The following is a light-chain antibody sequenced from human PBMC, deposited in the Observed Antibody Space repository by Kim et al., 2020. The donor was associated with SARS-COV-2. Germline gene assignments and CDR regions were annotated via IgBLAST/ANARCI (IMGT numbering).Light chain of an antibody. CDR1: QSVSAN. V-gene: IGKV3-15*01. CDR2: NTL. Sequence: EIVMTQSPATLSVSPGERATLSCRASQSVSANLDCYQQKPGQAPRLLIHNTLTKATGIPARSSSRRSGTEFTLIITSLQSEDFAIYYCQHYHNWHTGGITFGQGTRLEIK. J-gene: IGKJ5*01. CDR3: QHYHNWHTGGIT.